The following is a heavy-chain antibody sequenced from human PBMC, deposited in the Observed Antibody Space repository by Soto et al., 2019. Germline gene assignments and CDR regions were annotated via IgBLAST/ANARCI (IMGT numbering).Heavy chain of an antibody. J-gene: IGHJ4*02. CDR3: AKSHIVVVITSAIDF. V-gene: IGHV3-23*01. CDR1: GFTFSSYA. Sequence: GGSLRLSCAASGFTFSSYAMSWVRQAPGKGLEWVSAISGSGGSTYYADSVKGRFTISRDNSKNTLYLQMNSLRADDTAVYYCAKSHIVVVITSAIDFWGQGTLVTVSS. CDR2: ISGSGGST. D-gene: IGHD3-22*01.